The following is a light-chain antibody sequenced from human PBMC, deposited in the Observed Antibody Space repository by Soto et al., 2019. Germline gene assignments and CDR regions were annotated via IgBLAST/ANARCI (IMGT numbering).Light chain of an antibody. J-gene: IGKJ2*01. Sequence: EIVLTQSPGTLSFSPGERATLSCRASQSVSSSYLAWYRQKPGQAPRLLIYGAASTASGIPDRFSGSGSGTDFTLTVSRLEPEDFAVYYCQQYGISPYTFGQGTKLEI. CDR2: GAA. CDR3: QQYGISPYT. V-gene: IGKV3-20*01. CDR1: QSVSSSY.